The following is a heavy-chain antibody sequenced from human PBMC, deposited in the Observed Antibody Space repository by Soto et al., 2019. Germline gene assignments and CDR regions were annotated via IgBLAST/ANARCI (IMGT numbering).Heavy chain of an antibody. CDR3: ARRYSSAFDI. V-gene: IGHV4-59*08. Sequence: QVQLQESGPGLVKPSETLSLTCTVSGGSISSHYWSWIRQPPGKGLEWIGYIYYSGSTNYNPSLKSRVTISVDTSKNQFSLKLSSVTAADTAVYYCARRYSSAFDIWGQGTMVTVSS. CDR1: GGSISSHY. CDR2: IYYSGST. J-gene: IGHJ3*02. D-gene: IGHD6-13*01.